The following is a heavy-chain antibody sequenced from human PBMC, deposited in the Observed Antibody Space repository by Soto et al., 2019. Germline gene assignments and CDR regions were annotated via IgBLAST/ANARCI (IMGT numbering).Heavy chain of an antibody. CDR3: ARDLQAGDDNVNWFAP. D-gene: IGHD1-1*01. CDR2: IAYDGSNK. J-gene: IGHJ5*02. CDR1: GFSISRSA. V-gene: IGHV3-30-3*01. Sequence: QVQLVESGGGVVQPGRSLRLSCAASGFSISRSAMHWVRQAPGKGLEWVAVIAYDGSNKWYADSAKGRFTISRDNSKNTLYLDMSSLRAEDTALYFCARDLQAGDDNVNWFAPWGQGTLVTVSS.